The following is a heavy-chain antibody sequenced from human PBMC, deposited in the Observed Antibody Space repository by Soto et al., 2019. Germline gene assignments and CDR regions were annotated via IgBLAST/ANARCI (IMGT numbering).Heavy chain of an antibody. Sequence: QVQLVQSGTEVKKPEASVRVSCKASGYTFSNYGVNWVRQAPGQGLEWMGWISPFTGDTHYTQSLQGRVTMTTDTSTSTAYMELRSLRSADTAVYYCARSCSGGSCHSAYWGQGTLVTVSS. J-gene: IGHJ4*02. CDR3: ARSCSGGSCHSAY. CDR1: GYTFSNYG. CDR2: ISPFTGDT. D-gene: IGHD2-15*01. V-gene: IGHV1-18*04.